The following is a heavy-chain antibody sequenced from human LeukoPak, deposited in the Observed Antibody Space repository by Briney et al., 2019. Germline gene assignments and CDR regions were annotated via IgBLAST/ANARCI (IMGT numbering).Heavy chain of an antibody. CDR3: SRDVVTKNYYYYYMDV. V-gene: IGHV3-15*01. Sequence: GGSLRLSCAASGFTFSNAWMSWVRQAPGKGLEWVGRIKSKTDGGTTDYAAPVKGRFTISRDDSKSIAYLQMNSLKTEDTAVYYCSRDVVTKNYYYYYMDVWGKGTTVTISS. CDR1: GFTFSNAW. D-gene: IGHD1/OR15-1a*01. J-gene: IGHJ6*03. CDR2: IKSKTDGGTT.